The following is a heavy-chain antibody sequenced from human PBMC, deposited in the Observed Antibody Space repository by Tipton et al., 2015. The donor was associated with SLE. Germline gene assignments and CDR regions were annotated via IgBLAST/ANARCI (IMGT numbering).Heavy chain of an antibody. CDR2: ISSSSSYI. V-gene: IGHV3-21*01. Sequence: SLRLSCAASGFTFSSYSMNWVRQAPGKGLEWVSSISSSSSYIYYADSVKGRFTISRDNAKNSLYLQMNSLRAEDTAVYYCARGKYCGGDCYYFDYWGQGTLVTVSS. CDR1: GFTFSSYS. D-gene: IGHD2-21*01. CDR3: ARGKYCGGDCYYFDY. J-gene: IGHJ4*02.